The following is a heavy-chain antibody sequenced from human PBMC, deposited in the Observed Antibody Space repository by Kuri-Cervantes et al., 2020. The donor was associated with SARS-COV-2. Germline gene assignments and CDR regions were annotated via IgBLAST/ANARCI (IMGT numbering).Heavy chain of an antibody. CDR2: ISTSSSAI. Sequence: GGSLRLSCAASGFTFSSYSMNWVRQAPGKGLEWVSYISTSSSAISYADSVKGRFTISRDNAKNSLLLQMNSLRAEDTAVYYCARDRDDYGDHADDAFDIWGQGTMVTVSS. CDR1: GFTFSSYS. J-gene: IGHJ3*02. D-gene: IGHD4-17*01. CDR3: ARDRDDYGDHADDAFDI. V-gene: IGHV3-48*01.